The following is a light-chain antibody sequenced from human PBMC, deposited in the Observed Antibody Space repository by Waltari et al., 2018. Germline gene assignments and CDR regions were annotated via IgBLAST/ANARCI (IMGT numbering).Light chain of an antibody. J-gene: IGLJ3*02. CDR1: SGSVSISYY. CDR2: STM. CDR3: VRYIGSAIVE. V-gene: IGLV8-61*01. Sequence: QTVVTQEPSLSVSPGGTVTLTCGLTSGSVSISYYASWYQQTPGQAPRTLSYSTMSRPFGVPDRSSGFILGNKAALSIPVAQTDDEAVYYCVRYIGSAIVEFCGGTKRTVV.